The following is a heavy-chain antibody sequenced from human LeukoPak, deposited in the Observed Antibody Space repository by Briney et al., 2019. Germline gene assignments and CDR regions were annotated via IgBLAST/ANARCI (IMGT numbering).Heavy chain of an antibody. CDR1: GFTFDDYA. D-gene: IGHD3-3*02. V-gene: IGHV3-9*01. CDR2: ISWNSGSI. CDR3: ARVQSDHFTSGAFDV. Sequence: GGSLRLSCAASGFTFDDYATHWVRQAPGKGLEWVSGISWNSGSIGYAGSVKGRFTISRDNAKNSLYLQMNSLRAEDTAVYYCARVQSDHFTSGAFDVWGQGTMVTVSS. J-gene: IGHJ3*01.